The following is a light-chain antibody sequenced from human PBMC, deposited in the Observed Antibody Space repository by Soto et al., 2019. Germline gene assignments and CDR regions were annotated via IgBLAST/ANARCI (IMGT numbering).Light chain of an antibody. J-gene: IGKJ1*01. CDR3: QQWFSIPPT. CDR1: HSIDNY. CDR2: AAS. V-gene: IGKV1-39*01. Sequence: DIQMTQSPSSLSASVGDRVTITCRASHSIDNYLSWYQQKPGKAPKLLIYAASNLQRGVSSRFSGSGSGTDFTLTIDSLQPDDFAIYYCQQWFSIPPTFGHGTKVETK.